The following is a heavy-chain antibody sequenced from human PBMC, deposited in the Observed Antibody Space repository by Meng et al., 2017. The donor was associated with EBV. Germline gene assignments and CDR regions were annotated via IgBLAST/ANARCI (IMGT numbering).Heavy chain of an antibody. J-gene: IGHJ4*02. CDR3: SRDLAGPFDD. CDR2: TNEDWGIT. V-gene: IGHV3-74*01. Sequence: EVQLGLAGGGPGRPGGSLTLSCAGSGFTFSRFCMHWVRQVPRNGLVWVARTNEDWGITNYADSVKGRFIISRDNTRNTLYLQMNSLRDEDTAVYFCSRDLAGPFDDWGQGTLVTVSS. CDR1: GFTFSRFC.